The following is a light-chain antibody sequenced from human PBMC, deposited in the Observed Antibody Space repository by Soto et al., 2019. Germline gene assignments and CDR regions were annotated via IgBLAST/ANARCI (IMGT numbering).Light chain of an antibody. Sequence: QSALTQPPSASGSPGQSVTISCTGTSSDVGGYNYVSWYQLHPGKAPKLMIYEVSKRPSGVPDRFSGSKSGNTASLTVSGLQAEDEADYYCSSYAGSNNSYVFGTGTKVTVL. J-gene: IGLJ1*01. CDR2: EVS. V-gene: IGLV2-8*01. CDR3: SSYAGSNNSYV. CDR1: SSDVGGYNY.